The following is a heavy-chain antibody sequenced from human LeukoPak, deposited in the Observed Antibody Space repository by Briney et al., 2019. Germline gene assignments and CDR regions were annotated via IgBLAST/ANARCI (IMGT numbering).Heavy chain of an antibody. CDR3: ARDTMYYYDSSGYLGTSSKFGY. V-gene: IGHV3-74*01. J-gene: IGHJ4*02. Sequence: GGSLRLSCAASGFTFSSYWMHWVRQAPGKGLVWVSRINSDGSSTSYADSVKGRFTISRDNAKNTLYLQMNSLRAEDTAVYYCARDTMYYYDSSGYLGTSSKFGYWGQGTLVTVSS. D-gene: IGHD3-22*01. CDR1: GFTFSSYW. CDR2: INSDGSST.